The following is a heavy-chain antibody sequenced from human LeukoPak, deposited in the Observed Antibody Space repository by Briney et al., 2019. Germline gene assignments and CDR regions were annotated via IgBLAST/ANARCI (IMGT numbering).Heavy chain of an antibody. CDR2: FYISGST. Sequence: SETLSLTCTVSGGSISSYYWSWIRQPAGKGLEWIGRFYISGSTNYNPSLKSRVTMSVDTSKNQFSLRLNSVAAADTAVYYCARDFLLQSEGLFDYWGQGTLVTVSS. D-gene: IGHD4-11*01. CDR1: GGSISSYY. CDR3: ARDFLLQSEGLFDY. V-gene: IGHV4-4*07. J-gene: IGHJ4*02.